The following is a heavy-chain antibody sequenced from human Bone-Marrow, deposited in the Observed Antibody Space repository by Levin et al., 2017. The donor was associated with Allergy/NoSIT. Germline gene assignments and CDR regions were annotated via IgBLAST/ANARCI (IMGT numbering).Heavy chain of an antibody. CDR1: SGSINSYY. D-gene: IGHD1-1*01. J-gene: IGHJ6*02. Sequence: ESLKISCTVSSGSINSYYWSWIRQPAGEGLEWIGRIHVTGITDYNPSLKSRVTLSVDTSNNQFSLRLSSVTAADTGVYYCARDPRQRTGGYGIDVWGQGTTVVVSS. CDR2: IHVTGIT. CDR3: ARDPRQRTGGYGIDV. V-gene: IGHV4-4*07.